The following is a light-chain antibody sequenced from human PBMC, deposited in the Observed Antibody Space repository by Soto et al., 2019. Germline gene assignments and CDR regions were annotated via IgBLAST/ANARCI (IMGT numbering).Light chain of an antibody. V-gene: IGKV3-11*01. Sequence: EIVLTQSPATLSVSPGERATLPCRASQSVSSDLAWYHQKPGQAPRLPIYDASNRATGSPARFSGSGSGTDFTLTISGLEPEDVAVYYCQQRSNWPPLTFGGGTKVDIK. CDR1: QSVSSD. CDR3: QQRSNWPPLT. J-gene: IGKJ4*01. CDR2: DAS.